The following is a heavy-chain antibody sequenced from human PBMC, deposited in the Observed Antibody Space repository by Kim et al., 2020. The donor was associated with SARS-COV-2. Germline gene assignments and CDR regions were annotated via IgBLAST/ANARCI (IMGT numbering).Heavy chain of an antibody. J-gene: IGHJ6*02. Sequence: SETLSLTCTVSGGSISSGDYYWSWIRQPPGKGLEWIGYIYYSGSTYYNPSLKSRVTISVDTSKNQFSLKLSSVTAADTAVYYCARGGPLRDDYGDSYYYYGMDVWGQGTTVTVSS. CDR1: GGSISSGDYY. CDR2: IYYSGST. D-gene: IGHD4-17*01. V-gene: IGHV4-30-4*01. CDR3: ARGGPLRDDYGDSYYYYGMDV.